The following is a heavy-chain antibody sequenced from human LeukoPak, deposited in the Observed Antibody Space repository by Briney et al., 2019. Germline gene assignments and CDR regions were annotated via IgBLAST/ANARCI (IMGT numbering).Heavy chain of an antibody. CDR2: ISGSGGST. CDR1: GLTFSSYA. D-gene: IGHD3-10*01. V-gene: IGHV3-23*01. CDR3: AKGEKYYYGSGFDY. J-gene: IGHJ4*02. Sequence: GGSLRLSCAASGLTFSSYAMSWVRQAPGKGLKWVSAISGSGGSTYYADSVKGRFTISRDNSKNTLYLQMNSLRAEDTAVYYCAKGEKYYYGSGFDYWGQGTLVTVSS.